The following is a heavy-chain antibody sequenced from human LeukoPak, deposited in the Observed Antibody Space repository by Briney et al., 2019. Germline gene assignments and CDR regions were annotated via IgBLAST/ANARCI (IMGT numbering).Heavy chain of an antibody. Sequence: GSLRLSCAASGFTFSTYAMNWVRQAPGKGLEWVSTISGSGGTTYYADSVKGRFTISRDNSKNTLYLQMNSLRAEDTALYYCAKTLYSSSWYGLFDYWGQGTLVSVSS. J-gene: IGHJ4*02. V-gene: IGHV3-23*01. D-gene: IGHD6-13*01. CDR1: GFTFSTYA. CDR3: AKTLYSSSWYGLFDY. CDR2: ISGSGGTT.